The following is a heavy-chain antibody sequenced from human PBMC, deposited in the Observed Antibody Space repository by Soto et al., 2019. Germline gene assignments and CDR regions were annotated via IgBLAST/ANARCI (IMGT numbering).Heavy chain of an antibody. D-gene: IGHD3-10*01. CDR1: GYTFTSYY. J-gene: IGHJ4*02. CDR3: ARDMITMVRGSPPGGIQGN. CDR2: INPSGGST. V-gene: IGHV1-46*01. Sequence: ASVKVSCKASGYTFTSYYMHWVRQAPGQGLEWMGIINPSGGSTSYAQKFQGRVTMTRDTSTSTVYMELSSLRSEDTAVYYCARDMITMVRGSPPGGIQGNWGQGTLVTVSS.